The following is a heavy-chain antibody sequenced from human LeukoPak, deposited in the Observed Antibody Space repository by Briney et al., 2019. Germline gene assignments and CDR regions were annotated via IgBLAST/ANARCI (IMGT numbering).Heavy chain of an antibody. CDR3: ANDGDSKLHGYDY. J-gene: IGHJ4*02. Sequence: HPGGSLRLSCAASGFTFSTYGMHWVRQAPGKGLEWVAVIWYGGSNTYYAGSVKGRFTISRDNSKNTLYLQMNSLRAEDTAVYYCANDGDSKLHGYDYWGQGTLVTVSS. D-gene: IGHD4-11*01. CDR2: IWYGGSNT. CDR1: GFTFSTYG. V-gene: IGHV3-30*02.